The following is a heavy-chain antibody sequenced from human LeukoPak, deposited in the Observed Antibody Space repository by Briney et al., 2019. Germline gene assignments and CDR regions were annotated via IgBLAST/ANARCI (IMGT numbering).Heavy chain of an antibody. D-gene: IGHD3-22*01. CDR2: IIPIFGTA. Sequence: VASVKVSCKASGGTFSRYAISWVRQAPGQGLEWMGGIIPIFGTANYAQKFQGRVTITTDESTSTAYTELSSLRSEDTVVYYCAIKGYYYDSSGYYPSFDYWGQGTLVTVSS. CDR3: AIKGYYYDSSGYYPSFDY. J-gene: IGHJ4*02. V-gene: IGHV1-69*05. CDR1: GGTFSRYA.